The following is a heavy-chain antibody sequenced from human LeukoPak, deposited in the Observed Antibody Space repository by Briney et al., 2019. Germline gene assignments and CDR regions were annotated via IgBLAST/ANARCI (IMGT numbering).Heavy chain of an antibody. CDR1: GGSISSGSYY. Sequence: SETLSLTCTVSGGSISSGSYYWSWIRQPAGKGLEWIGRIYTSGSTNYNPSLKSRVTISVDTSKNQFSLKLSSVTAADTAVYYCARDRSSSSYYYYGMDVWGQGTTVTASS. J-gene: IGHJ6*02. CDR3: ARDRSSSSYYYYGMDV. CDR2: IYTSGST. D-gene: IGHD6-6*01. V-gene: IGHV4-61*02.